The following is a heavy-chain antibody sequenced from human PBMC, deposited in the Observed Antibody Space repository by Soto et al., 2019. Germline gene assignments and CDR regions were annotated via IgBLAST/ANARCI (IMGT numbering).Heavy chain of an antibody. CDR1: GSPFGTYG. V-gene: IGHV3-21*01. CDR3: ARPDRAGIAAAGTR. Sequence: EVQLVESGGGLFKPGGSRRLSCAASGSPFGTYGMNWFRQPPGKGLEWVSSISSSSSYIYYADSVKGRFTISRDNAKNSLYLQMNSLRAEDTAVYYCARPDRAGIAAAGTRWGQGTLVTVSS. D-gene: IGHD6-13*01. J-gene: IGHJ4*02. CDR2: ISSSSSYI.